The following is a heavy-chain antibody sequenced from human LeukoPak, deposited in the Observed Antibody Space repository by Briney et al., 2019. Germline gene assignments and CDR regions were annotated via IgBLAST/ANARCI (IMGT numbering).Heavy chain of an antibody. CDR2: ISYDGSNK. D-gene: IGHD5-24*01. CDR1: GFTFSSYG. CDR3: AKDRRDGYNLFDY. J-gene: IGHJ4*02. V-gene: IGHV3-30*18. Sequence: PGGSLRLSCAASGFTFSSYGMHWVRQAPGKGLEWVAVISYDGSNKGYADSVKGRFTLSRDNSKNTLYLQMNSLRAEDTAVYYCAKDRRDGYNLFDYWGRGTLVTVSS.